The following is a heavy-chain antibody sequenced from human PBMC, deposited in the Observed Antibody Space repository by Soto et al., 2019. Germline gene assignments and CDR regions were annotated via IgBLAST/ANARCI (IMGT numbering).Heavy chain of an antibody. CDR1: GFIFSSYA. V-gene: IGHV3-64D*06. CDR3: VKDRYVDY. Sequence: LRLSCSVFGFIFSSYAMHWVRQAPGKGLEYVASISSEGASTYYADSVKGRFIISRDNSKNTLYLQMSSLRAEDTAVYYCVKDRYVDYWGQGILVTVSS. J-gene: IGHJ4*02. CDR2: ISSEGAST.